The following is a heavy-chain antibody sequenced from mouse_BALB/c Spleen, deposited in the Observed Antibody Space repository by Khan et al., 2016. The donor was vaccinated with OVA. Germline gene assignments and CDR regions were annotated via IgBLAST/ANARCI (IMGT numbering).Heavy chain of an antibody. Sequence: EVQLQESGPDLVEPSQSLSLTCTVTGFSITSDYSWHWIRQFPGNKLEWLGYMHFSGRTNYNPSLKSRISITRDSSRNQFFLQLNSVTTEDSATYYCAIFDYDGIDHGGQGTNLTV. V-gene: IGHV3-1*02. CDR3: AIFDYDGIDH. D-gene: IGHD2-4*01. CDR2: MHFSGRT. CDR1: GFSITSDYS. J-gene: IGHJ2*01.